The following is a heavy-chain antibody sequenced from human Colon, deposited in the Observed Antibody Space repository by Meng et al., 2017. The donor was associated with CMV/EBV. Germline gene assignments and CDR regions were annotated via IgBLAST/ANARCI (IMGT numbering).Heavy chain of an antibody. J-gene: IGHJ4*02. CDR3: GRGGPYDSSGKRIDF. Sequence: EVQLVESGGGLVKPGGSLRLSCAASGFTFSSYSMNWVRQAPGKGLEWVSSISSSSSYIYYADSVKGRFTISRDNAKNSLYLQMNSLRAEDTAVYYCGRGGPYDSSGKRIDFWGQGTLVTVSS. D-gene: IGHD3-22*01. CDR2: ISSSSSYI. CDR1: GFTFSSYS. V-gene: IGHV3-21*01.